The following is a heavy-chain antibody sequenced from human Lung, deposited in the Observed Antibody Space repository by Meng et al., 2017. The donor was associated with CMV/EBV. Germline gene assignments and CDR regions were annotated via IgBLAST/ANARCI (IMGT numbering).Heavy chain of an antibody. CDR3: ARDRTVTTSFSRRCDP. V-gene: IGHV1-69*04. CDR1: GGTLNSYT. CDR2: IIPIVGIT. D-gene: IGHD4-17*01. Sequence: SVKVSXKASGGTLNSYTISWVRQAPGQGFEWMGRIIPIVGITKYAQNFQGRLTITADKSTNTASMELRRLRSDDTAVYYCARDRTVTTSFSRRCDPWGQGTXVNVDS. J-gene: IGHJ5*02.